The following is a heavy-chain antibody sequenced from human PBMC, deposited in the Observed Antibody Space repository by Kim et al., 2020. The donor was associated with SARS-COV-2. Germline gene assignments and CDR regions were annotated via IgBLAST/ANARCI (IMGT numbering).Heavy chain of an antibody. D-gene: IGHD6-19*01. V-gene: IGHV4-31*03. CDR1: GGSISSGGYY. CDR2: IYYSGST. J-gene: IGHJ4*02. CDR3: ARGTLWYIAVGYPFDY. Sequence: SETLSLTCTVSGGSISSGGYYWSWIRQHPGKGLEWIGYIYYSGSTYYNPSLKSRVTISVDTSKNQFSLKLSSVTAADTAVYYCARGTLWYIAVGYPFDYWGEGTLVTVSS.